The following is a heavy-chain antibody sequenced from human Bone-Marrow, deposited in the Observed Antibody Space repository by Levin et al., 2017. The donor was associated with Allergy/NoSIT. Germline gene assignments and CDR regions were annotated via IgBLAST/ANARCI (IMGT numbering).Heavy chain of an antibody. J-gene: IGHJ6*02. D-gene: IGHD2-21*02. Sequence: GGSLRLSCAASGFTFSSYSMNWVRQAPGKGLEWVSSISSSSSYIYYADSVKGRFTISRDNAKNSLYLQMNSLRAEDTAVYYCARGGVVTAIRYYGMDVWGQGTTVTVSS. V-gene: IGHV3-21*01. CDR2: ISSSSSYI. CDR3: ARGGVVTAIRYYGMDV. CDR1: GFTFSSYS.